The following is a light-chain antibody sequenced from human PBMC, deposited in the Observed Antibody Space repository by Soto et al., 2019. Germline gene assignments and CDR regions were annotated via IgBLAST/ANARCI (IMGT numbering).Light chain of an antibody. CDR3: HQYYKRPLT. J-gene: IGKJ4*01. V-gene: IGKV3-15*01. CDR2: DAS. CDR1: QSVGSN. Sequence: EIVMTQSPATLSVSPGERATLSCRASQSVGSNLAWYQQKPGQAPSLLIYDASTRATGIPARFSGSGSGTDFTLTISSLQSQDFSVYYCHQYYKRPLTFGGRTKVEI.